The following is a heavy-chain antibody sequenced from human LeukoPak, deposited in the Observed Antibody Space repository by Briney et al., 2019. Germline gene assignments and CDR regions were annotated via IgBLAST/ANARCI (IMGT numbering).Heavy chain of an antibody. V-gene: IGHV4-34*01. CDR1: GGSFSGYY. J-gene: IGHJ4*02. Sequence: SETLSLTCAVYGGSFSGYYWSWIRQPPGKGLEWIGEINHSGSTNYNPSLKSRVTISVDTSKNQFSLKLSSVTAADTAVYYCARHVGQWLVMETNYWGQGTLVTVSS. CDR2: INHSGST. CDR3: ARHVGQWLVMETNY. D-gene: IGHD6-19*01.